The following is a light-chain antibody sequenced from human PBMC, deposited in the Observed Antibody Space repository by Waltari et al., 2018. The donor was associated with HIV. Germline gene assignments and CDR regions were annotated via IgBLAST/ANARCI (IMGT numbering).Light chain of an antibody. J-gene: IGLJ1*01. V-gene: IGLV2-23*01. CDR1: SSAVGSYNL. CDR2: EGS. CDR3: CSYTGSSTRRPYV. Sequence: QSALTQPASVSGSPGQSITISCTGPSSAVGSYNLVSWYQQHPGKAPKVMIYEGSKRPSGVSNRFSGSKSGNTASLTISGLQAEDEADYYCCSYTGSSTRRPYVFGTGTKVTVL.